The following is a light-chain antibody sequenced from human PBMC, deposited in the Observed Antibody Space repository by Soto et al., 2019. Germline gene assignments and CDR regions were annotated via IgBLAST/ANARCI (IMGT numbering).Light chain of an antibody. CDR2: GAS. CDR3: QQYNNSTPLT. CDR1: QSVSTN. Sequence: EIVMTQSPATLSVSPGERATLSCRASQSVSTNLAWYQHKPGQAPRLLIYGASTRATGIPARFSGSGSGTEFTLTISSLQSEDFAVYYCQQYNNSTPLTFGGGTKVAIK. J-gene: IGKJ4*01. V-gene: IGKV3-15*01.